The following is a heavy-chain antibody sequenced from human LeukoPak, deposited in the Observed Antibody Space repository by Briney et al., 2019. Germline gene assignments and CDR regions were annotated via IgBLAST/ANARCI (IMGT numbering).Heavy chain of an antibody. J-gene: IGHJ4*02. V-gene: IGHV3-43*01. D-gene: IGHD4-17*01. Sequence: GGSLRLSCAASGFTFDDYTMHWVRQAPGKGLEWVSLISWDGGSTYYADSVKGRFTISRDNSKNTLHLQMNSLRAEDTAVYYCAKLYGAFDYWGQGTLVTVSS. CDR3: AKLYGAFDY. CDR2: ISWDGGST. CDR1: GFTFDDYT.